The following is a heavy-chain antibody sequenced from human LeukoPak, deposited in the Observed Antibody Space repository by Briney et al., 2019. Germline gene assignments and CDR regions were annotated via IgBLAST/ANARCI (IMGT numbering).Heavy chain of an antibody. V-gene: IGHV3-53*01. CDR3: AKEPRPGNYPYSYSSMDV. CDR2: IYSGGST. Sequence: GGSLRLSCAASGFTVSSNYMSWVRQAPGKGLEWVSVIYSGGSTYYADSVKGRFTISRDNSKNTLYLQMNSLRAEDTAVYYCAKEPRPGNYPYSYSSMDVWGKGTRSPSP. J-gene: IGHJ6*03. CDR1: GFTVSSNY. D-gene: IGHD4-11*01.